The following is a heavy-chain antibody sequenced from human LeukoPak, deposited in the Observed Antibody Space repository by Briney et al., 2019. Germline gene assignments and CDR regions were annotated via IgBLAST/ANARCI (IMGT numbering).Heavy chain of an antibody. V-gene: IGHV4-59*08. Sequence: SETLSLTCTVSGGSISSYYWSWIRQPPGKGLEWIGYIYYSGSTNYNPSLKSRVTISVDTSKNQFSLKLSSVTAADTAVYYCATTPLFVRAAPVDYWGQGTLVTVSS. J-gene: IGHJ4*02. CDR3: ATTPLFVRAAPVDY. CDR1: GGSISSYY. D-gene: IGHD1/OR15-1a*01. CDR2: IYYSGST.